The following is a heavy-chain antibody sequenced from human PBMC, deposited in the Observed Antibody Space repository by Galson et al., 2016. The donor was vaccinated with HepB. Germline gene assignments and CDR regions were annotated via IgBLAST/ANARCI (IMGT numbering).Heavy chain of an antibody. D-gene: IGHD3-10*01. V-gene: IGHV3-23*01. Sequence: SLRLSCAASGITFSNYAISWVRQAPGKGLEWVSGIGGSDGTTYYADSVKGRFTISRDNSKNTLYPQMNSLRAEDTAVYYCAKGEYYYGSGVFFYFDYWGQGTLVTVSS. J-gene: IGHJ4*02. CDR3: AKGEYYYGSGVFFYFDY. CDR1: GITFSNYA. CDR2: IGGSDGTT.